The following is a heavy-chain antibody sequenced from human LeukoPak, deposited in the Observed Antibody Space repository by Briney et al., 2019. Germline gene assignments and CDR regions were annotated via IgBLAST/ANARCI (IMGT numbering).Heavy chain of an antibody. CDR3: ARWDAFDI. CDR1: GFTFSSHH. J-gene: IGHJ3*02. V-gene: IGHV3-48*04. CDR2: ISTSGDVI. Sequence: GGSLRLSCAASGFTFSSHHMNWVRQAPGRGLEWVSFISTSGDVIYYADSVKGRFTISRDNAKNSLYLQMNSLRAEDTALYYCARWDAFDIWGQGTMVTVSS.